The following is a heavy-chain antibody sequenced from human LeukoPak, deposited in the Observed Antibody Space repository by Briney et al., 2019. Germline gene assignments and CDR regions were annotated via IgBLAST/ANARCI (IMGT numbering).Heavy chain of an antibody. V-gene: IGHV3-48*04. CDR1: GFIFRNYD. CDR2: LSTNSRSL. Sequence: GGSLRLSCAVSGFIFRNYDMNWVRQAPGKGLEWVSYLSTNSRSLHYTNSVKGRFTISRDNAKNSLYLQMNSLRAEDTAVYYCARGGGRHVEYWGQGNLVTVSS. D-gene: IGHD2/OR15-2a*01. J-gene: IGHJ4*02. CDR3: ARGGGRHVEY.